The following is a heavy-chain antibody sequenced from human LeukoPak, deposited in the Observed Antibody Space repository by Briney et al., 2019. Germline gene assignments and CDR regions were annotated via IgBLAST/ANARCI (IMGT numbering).Heavy chain of an antibody. J-gene: IGHJ4*02. CDR2: IYYSGST. CDR1: GGSISSYY. CDR3: ARLKVEPYYFDY. Sequence: PSETLSLTCTVSGGSISSYYWSWLRQPPGKGLEWIGYIYYSGSTNYNPSLKSRVTISVDTSKNQFSLKLSSVTAADTAVYYCARLKVEPYYFDYWGQGTLVTVSS. V-gene: IGHV4-59*08. D-gene: IGHD2-2*01.